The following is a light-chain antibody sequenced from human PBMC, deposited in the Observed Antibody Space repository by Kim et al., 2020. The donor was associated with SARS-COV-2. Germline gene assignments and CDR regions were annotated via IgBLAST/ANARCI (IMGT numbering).Light chain of an antibody. CDR1: KLGDKY. V-gene: IGLV3-1*01. CDR2: QDR. J-gene: IGLJ1*01. CDR3: QTWYSNTALYV. Sequence: SYELTQPPSVSVSPGQTASITCSGEKLGDKYTCWYQQKPGQSPVLVIYQDRKRPSGIPERFSGSSSGNTATLTISGTQAMDEADYYCQTWYSNTALYVFG.